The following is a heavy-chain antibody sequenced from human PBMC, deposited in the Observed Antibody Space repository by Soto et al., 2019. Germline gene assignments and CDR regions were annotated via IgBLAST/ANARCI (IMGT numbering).Heavy chain of an antibody. CDR1: GFTFSSYG. V-gene: IGHV3-30*18. CDR3: AKDWYARGWGYYYYYMDV. Sequence: QVQLVESGGGVVQPGRSLRLSCAASGFTFSSYGMHWVRQAPGKGLEWVAVISYDGSNKYYADSVKGRFTISIDNSKNTLYLQMNSLRAEDTAVYYCAKDWYARGWGYYYYYMDVWGKGTTVTVSS. J-gene: IGHJ6*03. CDR2: ISYDGSNK. D-gene: IGHD6-13*01.